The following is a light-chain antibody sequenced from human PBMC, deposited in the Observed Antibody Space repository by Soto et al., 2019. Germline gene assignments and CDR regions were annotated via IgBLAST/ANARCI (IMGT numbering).Light chain of an antibody. CDR2: GVS. CDR1: QSLSNIY. V-gene: IGKV3-20*01. CDR3: QQYGTLPFT. J-gene: IGKJ3*01. Sequence: EIVLTQSPGTLSLSPGERATLSCRASQSLSNIYLAWYQQKPGQAPRVLIYGVSTRATSIPDRFSGSGSGTDFTLTISRLEPEDFAVYYCQQYGTLPFTFGPGTKWISN.